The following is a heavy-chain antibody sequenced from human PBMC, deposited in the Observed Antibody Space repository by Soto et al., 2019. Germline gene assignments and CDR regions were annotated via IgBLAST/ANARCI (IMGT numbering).Heavy chain of an antibody. CDR3: AKDRGYSGYDVADY. CDR1: GFTFSSYG. Sequence: QVQLVESGGGVVQHVRSLRLSCADSGFTFSSYGMPWVRKAPGKGLEWVGVISYDGSNKYYADSVKGRFTISRDNSKNTLYLQMNSLRAEDTAVYYCAKDRGYSGYDVADYWGQGTLVTVSS. J-gene: IGHJ4*02. V-gene: IGHV3-30*18. CDR2: ISYDGSNK. D-gene: IGHD5-12*01.